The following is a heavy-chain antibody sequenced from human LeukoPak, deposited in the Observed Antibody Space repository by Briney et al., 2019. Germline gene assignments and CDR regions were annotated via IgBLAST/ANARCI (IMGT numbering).Heavy chain of an antibody. V-gene: IGHV3-30*02. CDR2: IRYDGSNK. D-gene: IGHD6-13*01. CDR3: AKEDLSSWYSSFDY. Sequence: PGGSLRLSCAASGFSFSSYGMHWVRQAPGKGLEWVAFIRYDGSNKYYADSVKGRFTISRDNSKNTLYLQMNSLRAEDTAVYYCAKEDLSSWYSSFDYWGQGTLVTVSS. J-gene: IGHJ4*02. CDR1: GFSFSSYG.